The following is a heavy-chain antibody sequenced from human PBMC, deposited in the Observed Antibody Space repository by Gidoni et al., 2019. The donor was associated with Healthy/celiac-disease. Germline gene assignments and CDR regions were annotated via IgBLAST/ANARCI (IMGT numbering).Heavy chain of an antibody. CDR1: GYTFTSYA. Sequence: QVQLVQSGAEEKKPGASVKVSCKASGYTFTSYAMHWVRQAPGQRLEWMGWINAGNGNTKYSQKFQGRVTITRDTSASTAYMELSSLRSEDTAVYYCARGTVAALYYFDYWGQGTLVTVSS. V-gene: IGHV1-3*05. CDR3: ARGTVAALYYFDY. D-gene: IGHD6-19*01. J-gene: IGHJ4*02. CDR2: INAGNGNT.